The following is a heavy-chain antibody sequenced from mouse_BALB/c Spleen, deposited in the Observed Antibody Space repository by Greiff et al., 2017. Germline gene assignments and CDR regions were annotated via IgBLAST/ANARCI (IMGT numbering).Heavy chain of an antibody. CDR3: AREVTTATYAMDY. CDR2: ISNLAYSI. CDR1: GFTFSDYG. D-gene: IGHD1-2*01. Sequence: EVKLMESGGGLVQPGGSRKLSCAASGFTFSDYGMAWVRQAPGKGPEWVAFISNLAYSIYYADTVTGRFTISRENAKNTLYLEMSSLRSEDTAMYYCAREVTTATYAMDYWGQGTSVTVSS. J-gene: IGHJ4*01. V-gene: IGHV5-15*02.